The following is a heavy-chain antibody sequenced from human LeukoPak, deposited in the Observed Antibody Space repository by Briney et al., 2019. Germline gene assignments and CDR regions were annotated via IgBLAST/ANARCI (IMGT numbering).Heavy chain of an antibody. D-gene: IGHD6-13*01. CDR1: GGSISSSSYY. Sequence: PSETLSLTCTVSGGSISSSSYYWGWIRQPPGKGLEWIGSIYYSGSTYYNPPLKSRVTISVDTSKNQFSLKLSSVTAADTAVYYCARSGSWYGPLYFDYWGQGTLVTVSS. CDR2: IYYSGST. V-gene: IGHV4-39*07. J-gene: IGHJ4*02. CDR3: ARSGSWYGPLYFDY.